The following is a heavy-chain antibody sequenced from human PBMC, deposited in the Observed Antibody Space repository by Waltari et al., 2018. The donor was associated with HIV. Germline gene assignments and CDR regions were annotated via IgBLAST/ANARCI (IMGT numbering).Heavy chain of an antibody. CDR3: ARDHYYGSSGYYSDY. CDR1: GYTFPNYG. V-gene: IGHV1-18*01. D-gene: IGHD3-22*01. J-gene: IGHJ4*02. CDR2: ISGYNGDS. Sequence: QVHLVQSGAELRKPGASVTVSCKASGYTFPNYGITWVRQAPGQGLEWMGWISGYNGDSKYAQKVRGRVTMTTDTSTSTAYLEMGSLRFDDTAVYYCARDHYYGSSGYYSDYWGQGTLVTVSS.